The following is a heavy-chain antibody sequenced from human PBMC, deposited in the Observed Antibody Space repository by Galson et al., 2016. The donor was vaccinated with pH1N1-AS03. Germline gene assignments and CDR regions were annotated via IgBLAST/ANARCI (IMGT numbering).Heavy chain of an antibody. CDR2: VNLGNSNT. V-gene: IGHV1-3*01. Sequence: SVKVSCKASGDTFNDNALHWVRQAPGQSLEWMGWVNLGNSNTKYSQRFQDRVIITMDTSANTAYMELRDLTSEDTVVFYCARPGEKWELRHWGQGTLVTVSS. CDR3: ARPGEKWELRH. CDR1: GDTFNDNA. J-gene: IGHJ4*02. D-gene: IGHD1-26*01.